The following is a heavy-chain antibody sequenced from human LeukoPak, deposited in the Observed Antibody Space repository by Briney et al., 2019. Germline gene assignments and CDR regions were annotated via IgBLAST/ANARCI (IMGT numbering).Heavy chain of an antibody. Sequence: GGSLRLSCAASGFTFSSYAMSWVRQAPGKGLEWVSAISGSGGSTYYADSVKGRFTISRGNSKNTLYLQMNSLRAEDTAVYYCANQLWFGELSSGPSDYWGQGTLVTVSS. CDR2: ISGSGGST. V-gene: IGHV3-23*01. D-gene: IGHD3-10*01. J-gene: IGHJ4*02. CDR1: GFTFSSYA. CDR3: ANQLWFGELSSGPSDY.